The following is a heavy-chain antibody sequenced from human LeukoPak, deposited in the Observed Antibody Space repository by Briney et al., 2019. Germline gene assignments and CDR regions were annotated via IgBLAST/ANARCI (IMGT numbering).Heavy chain of an antibody. D-gene: IGHD2-2*01. CDR2: ISTGSRYI. CDR1: GFRLSDYD. V-gene: IGHV3-21*01. CDR3: ARADCSGSTCYLRRSWFDP. Sequence: PGGSPRLFCAASGFRLSDYDMNWVRQAPGKGLEWVSSISTGSRYIYYAYSVKGRFTVSRDDAKNSLYLQMDYLRAEDTAVYYCARADCSGSTCYLRRSWFDPWGQGTPVTVSS. J-gene: IGHJ5*02.